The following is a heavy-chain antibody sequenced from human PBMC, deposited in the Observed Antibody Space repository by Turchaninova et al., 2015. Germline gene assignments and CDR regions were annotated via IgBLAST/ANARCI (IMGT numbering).Heavy chain of an antibody. Sequence: QVQLQESGPGLVKPSETLSLTCAVSGYSISSGYYWGWIRQPPGKGLEWIGRIYHSGSTYYTPSLTSRGTISVDTSKNQFALKLSSVTAADTAVYYCARAGSSSWYSWFDPWGQGTLVTVSS. J-gene: IGHJ5*02. V-gene: IGHV4-38-2*01. CDR3: ARAGSSSWYSWFDP. CDR2: IYHSGST. D-gene: IGHD6-13*01. CDR1: GYSISSGYY.